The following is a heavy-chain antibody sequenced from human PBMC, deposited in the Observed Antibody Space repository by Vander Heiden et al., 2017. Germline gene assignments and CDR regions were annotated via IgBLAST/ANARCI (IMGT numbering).Heavy chain of an antibody. CDR2: IGYDGSNK. CDR1: GFTFSSYG. J-gene: IGHJ2*01. Sequence: QVQLVESGGGVVQPGRSLRLSCAASGFTFSSYGMHWVPQAPGKGLEWVAVIGYDGSNKYYADSVKGRFTISRDNSKNTLYLQMNSLRAEDTAVYYCARAHYYDSSGYYSSWYFDLWGRGTLVTVSS. CDR3: ARAHYYDSSGYYSSWYFDL. V-gene: IGHV3-33*01. D-gene: IGHD3-22*01.